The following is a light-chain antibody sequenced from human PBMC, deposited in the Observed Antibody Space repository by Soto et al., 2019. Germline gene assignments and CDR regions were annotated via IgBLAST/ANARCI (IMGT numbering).Light chain of an antibody. V-gene: IGLV2-14*01. CDR3: RSFTSSSTLL. CDR2: DVN. J-gene: IGLJ2*01. Sequence: QSVLTQPASVSGSPGQSITISCTGTSSDIGSYNYVSWYQQHPGKAPKLMIYDVNNRPSGVSNRFSGSKSGNTASLTISGLQPEDEADYYCRSFTSSSTLLFGGGTKLTVL. CDR1: SSDIGSYNY.